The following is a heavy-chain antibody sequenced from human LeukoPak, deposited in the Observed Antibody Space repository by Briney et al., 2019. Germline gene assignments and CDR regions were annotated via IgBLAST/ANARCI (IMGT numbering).Heavy chain of an antibody. V-gene: IGHV4-59*12. J-gene: IGHJ4*02. D-gene: IGHD3-9*01. Sequence: SETLSLTCTVSGGSISSYYWSWIRQPPGKGLEWIGYIYYSGSTNYNPALKSRVTISVDTSKNQFSLKLSSVTAADTAVYYCARGRRGGTGLFDYWGQGTLVTVSS. CDR1: GGSISSYY. CDR2: IYYSGST. CDR3: ARGRRGGTGLFDY.